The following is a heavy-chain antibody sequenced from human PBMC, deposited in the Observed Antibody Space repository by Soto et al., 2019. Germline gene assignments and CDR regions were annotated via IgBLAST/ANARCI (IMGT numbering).Heavy chain of an antibody. CDR1: GFTFSDSY. J-gene: IGHJ6*02. CDR3: ERVSWRGKYGMDG. CDR2: ITFSGNTV. Sequence: GRSLRLSCAASGFTFSDSYMSWIRQAPGKGLEWISYITFSGNTVYYADSLKGRFTISRDNAKNSLYLQMNRLRAEDTAVYYCERVSWRGKYGMDGWGQGTTVTVSS. V-gene: IGHV3-11*01.